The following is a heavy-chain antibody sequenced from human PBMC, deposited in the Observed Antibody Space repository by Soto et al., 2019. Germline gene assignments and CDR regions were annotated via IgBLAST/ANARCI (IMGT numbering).Heavy chain of an antibody. CDR1: GFTFSNFH. J-gene: IGHJ6*03. CDR2: ISRNGNYI. Sequence: PGGSLRLSCAASGFTFSNFHMNWVRQAPGEGLEWVSSISRNGNYIYYIDSVKGRFTISRDNAENSLYLQMNSLRAEDTAVYYCARVFGVSSRPRGYYYYYMDVWGKGTTVTVSS. D-gene: IGHD3-3*01. V-gene: IGHV3-21*01. CDR3: ARVFGVSSRPRGYYYYYMDV.